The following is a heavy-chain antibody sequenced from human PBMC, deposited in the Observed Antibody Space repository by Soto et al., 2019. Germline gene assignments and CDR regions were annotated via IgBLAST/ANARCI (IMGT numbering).Heavy chain of an antibody. Sequence: PGGSLRLSCAASGFTFSDHYMDWVRQTPEKGLEWVGRVRTKPRGFSTTYIASVQGRFTISRDDSKNSLYLQMNSLKTEDTAMYYCARVVSSAYYYHQLMDVWGQGTTVTVSS. V-gene: IGHV3-72*01. J-gene: IGHJ6*02. CDR2: VRTKPRGFST. CDR3: ARVVSSAYYYHQLMDV. D-gene: IGHD3-22*01. CDR1: GFTFSDHY.